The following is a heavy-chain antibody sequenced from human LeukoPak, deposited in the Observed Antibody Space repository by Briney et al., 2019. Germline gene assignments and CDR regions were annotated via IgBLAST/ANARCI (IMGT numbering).Heavy chain of an antibody. CDR1: GGSISSGDYY. J-gene: IGHJ3*02. V-gene: IGHV4-30-4*01. CDR3: ARGSEGRFLEWLAGDI. Sequence: SQTLSLTGTVSGGSISSGDYYWSWIRQPPGKGLEWIGYIYYSGSTYYNPSLKSRVTISVDTSKNQFSLKLSSVTAADTAVYYCARGSEGRFLEWLAGDIWGQGTMVTVSS. CDR2: IYYSGST. D-gene: IGHD3-3*01.